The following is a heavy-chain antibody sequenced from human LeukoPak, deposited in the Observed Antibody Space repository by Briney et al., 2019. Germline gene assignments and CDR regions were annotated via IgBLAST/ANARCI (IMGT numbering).Heavy chain of an antibody. Sequence: SGTLSLTCTVSGGSISSSSYYWGWIRQPPGKGLEWIGSIYYSGSTYYNPSLKSRVTISVDTSKNQFSLKLSSVTAADTAVYYCARDTYYYGSGSYRLDYWGQGTLVTVSS. V-gene: IGHV4-39*07. D-gene: IGHD3-10*01. CDR3: ARDTYYYGSGSYRLDY. CDR2: IYYSGST. J-gene: IGHJ4*02. CDR1: GGSISSSSYY.